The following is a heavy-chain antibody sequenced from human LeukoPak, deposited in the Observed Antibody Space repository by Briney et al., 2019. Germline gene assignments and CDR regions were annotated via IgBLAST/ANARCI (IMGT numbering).Heavy chain of an antibody. CDR1: GYTFTSYG. D-gene: IGHD3-16*02. Sequence: ASVKVSCKASGYTFTSYGISWVRQAPGQGLEWMGWISAYSGNTNYAQKLQGRVTMTTDTSTSTAYMELRSLRSDDTAVYYCARVVYGGNDYVWGSYRYTLLDYWGQGTLVTVSS. CDR3: ARVVYGGNDYVWGSYRYTLLDY. CDR2: ISAYSGNT. V-gene: IGHV1-18*01. J-gene: IGHJ4*02.